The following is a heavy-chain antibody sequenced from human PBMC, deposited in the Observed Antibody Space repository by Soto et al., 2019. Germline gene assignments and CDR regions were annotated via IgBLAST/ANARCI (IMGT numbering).Heavy chain of an antibody. CDR2: IIPIFGTA. CDR1: GGTFSSYA. D-gene: IGHD3-3*01. V-gene: IGHV1-69*13. Sequence: SVKVSCKASGGTFSSYAISWVRQAPGQGLEWMGGIIPIFGTANYAQKFQGRVTITADESTSTAYMELSSLRSEDTAVYYCARGVYYDFWSGPNWFDPWGQGTLVTVSS. J-gene: IGHJ5*02. CDR3: ARGVYYDFWSGPNWFDP.